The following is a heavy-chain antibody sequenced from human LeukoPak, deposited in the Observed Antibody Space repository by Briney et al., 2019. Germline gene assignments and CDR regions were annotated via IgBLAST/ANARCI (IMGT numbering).Heavy chain of an antibody. Sequence: GGTLRLSCAASGFTFSSYGMSWVRQAPGKGLEWVSAISGSGGSTYYADSVKGRFTISRDNSKNTLYPQMNSLRAEDTAVYYCAKAYYDILTGYYKYYYYYMDVWGKGTTVTISS. CDR1: GFTFSSYG. J-gene: IGHJ6*03. D-gene: IGHD3-9*01. CDR3: AKAYYDILTGYYKYYYYYMDV. V-gene: IGHV3-23*01. CDR2: ISGSGGST.